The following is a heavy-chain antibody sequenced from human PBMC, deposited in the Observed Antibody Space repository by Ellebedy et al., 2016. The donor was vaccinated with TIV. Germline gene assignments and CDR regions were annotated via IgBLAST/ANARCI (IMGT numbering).Heavy chain of an antibody. CDR1: GFAVSSNY. CDR2: IYSSGIT. J-gene: IGHJ3*02. Sequence: GGSLRLSCAASGFAVSSNYMSWVRQSPGKGLEWVSVIYSSGITYYAESVKGRFTISRDNSRDNSMNTLDLKMNGLRAEDTAVYYCARVDYGLAFHIWGQGTMVTVSS. CDR3: ARVDYGLAFHI. D-gene: IGHD3-16*01. V-gene: IGHV3-66*01.